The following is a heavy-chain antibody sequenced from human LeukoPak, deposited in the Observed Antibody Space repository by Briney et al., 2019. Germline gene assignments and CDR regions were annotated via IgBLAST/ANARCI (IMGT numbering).Heavy chain of an antibody. Sequence: GGSLRLSCAASGFTFSSYGMHWVRQAPGKGLEWVAFIRYDGSNKYYADSVKGRFTISRDNSKNTLYLQMNSLRAEDTAVYYCAKDHTKYYYDSSGYSQHWGQGTLVTVSS. D-gene: IGHD3-22*01. CDR3: AKDHTKYYYDSSGYSQH. CDR1: GFTFSSYG. V-gene: IGHV3-30*02. CDR2: IRYDGSNK. J-gene: IGHJ1*01.